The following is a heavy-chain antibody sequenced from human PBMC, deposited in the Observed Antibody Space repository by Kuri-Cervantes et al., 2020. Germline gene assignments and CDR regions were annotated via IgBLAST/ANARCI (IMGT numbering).Heavy chain of an antibody. CDR3: ARGRGHCTSASCYRGYYYYYMDV. D-gene: IGHD2-2*02. J-gene: IGHJ6*03. Sequence: SETLSLTCTVSGGSISSYYWNWIRQPPGKGLEWIGEINHSGSTNYNPSLKSRVTISVDTSKNQFSLKLSSVTAADTAVYYCARGRGHCTSASCYRGYYYYYMDVWGKGTTVTVSS. CDR2: INHSGST. CDR1: GGSISSYY. V-gene: IGHV4-34*01.